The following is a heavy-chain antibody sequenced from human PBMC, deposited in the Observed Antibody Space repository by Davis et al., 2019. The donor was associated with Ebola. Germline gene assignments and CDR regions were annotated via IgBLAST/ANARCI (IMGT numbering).Heavy chain of an antibody. Sequence: AASVKVSCRASGYTFTSYDITWVRQAPGQGLEWMGWISTYSGNTKYAQKFQGRVTMTTDTSTTTAYMELGSLRFDDTAVYFCARGERGGSSAADYWGQGTLVTVSS. D-gene: IGHD3-10*01. V-gene: IGHV1-18*04. CDR3: ARGERGGSSAADY. CDR2: ISTYSGNT. J-gene: IGHJ4*02. CDR1: GYTFTSYD.